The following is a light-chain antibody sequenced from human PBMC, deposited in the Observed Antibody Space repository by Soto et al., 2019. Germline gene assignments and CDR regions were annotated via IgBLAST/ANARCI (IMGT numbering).Light chain of an antibody. V-gene: IGLV1-40*01. J-gene: IGLJ2*01. CDR2: GHS. CDR3: QSYDSSLSVV. Sequence: QSVLTQPPSVSGAPGQRVTISFTGSSSNIGAGYDVHWYQQLPGTAHQLLIYGHSKRPSGVPDRFSGSKSGTSAALAITGLQAEDEADYYCQSYDSSLSVVFGGGTKLTVL. CDR1: SSNIGAGYD.